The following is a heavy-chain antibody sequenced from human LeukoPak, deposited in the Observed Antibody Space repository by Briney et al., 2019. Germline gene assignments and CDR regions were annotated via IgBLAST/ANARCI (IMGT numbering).Heavy chain of an antibody. D-gene: IGHD3-16*01. V-gene: IGHV4-30-2*01. CDR1: GGSISSGGYS. J-gene: IGHJ3*02. CDR3: ARDWAKALDI. Sequence: PSQTQSLTCAVSGGSISSGGYSWGWIRQPPGKGLEWIGSVYYSGSSYYNPSHDSRLTISIDGSKNKFSLRLSSVTAADAAVYYCARDWAKALDIWLRARKVTVSS. CDR2: VYYSGSS.